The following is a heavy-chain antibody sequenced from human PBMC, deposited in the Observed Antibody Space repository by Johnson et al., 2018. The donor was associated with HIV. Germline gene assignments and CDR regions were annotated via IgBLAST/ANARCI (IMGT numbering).Heavy chain of an antibody. Sequence: QVQLVESGGGVVQPGGSLRLSCAASGFTVSSNYMSWVRQAPGKGLEWVAVISYNGSNKYYADSVKGRFTISRDNSKNTLYVQMNSLRGEDTALYYCARDRRHYSDSSGYPDSDAFDIWGQGTMVTVSS. V-gene: IGHV3-30*03. CDR2: ISYNGSNK. J-gene: IGHJ3*02. CDR1: GFTVSSNY. D-gene: IGHD3-22*01. CDR3: ARDRRHYSDSSGYPDSDAFDI.